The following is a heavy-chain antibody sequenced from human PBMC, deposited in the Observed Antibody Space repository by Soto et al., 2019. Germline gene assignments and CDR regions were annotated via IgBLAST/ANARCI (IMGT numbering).Heavy chain of an antibody. D-gene: IGHD3-3*01. CDR1: GYTFTSYD. Sequence: GASVKVSCXASGYTFTSYDINWVRQSTGQGLEWMGWMNPNSGNTGYAQKFQGRVTMTRNTSISTAYMELSSLRSEDTAVYYCAVPYYDFWSGYVWGQGTLVTVSS. J-gene: IGHJ4*02. CDR3: AVPYYDFWSGYV. CDR2: MNPNSGNT. V-gene: IGHV1-8*01.